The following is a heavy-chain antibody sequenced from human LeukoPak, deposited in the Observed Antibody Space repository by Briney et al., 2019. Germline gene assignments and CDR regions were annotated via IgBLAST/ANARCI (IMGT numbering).Heavy chain of an antibody. Sequence: GGSLRLSCAASGITFSSYAMSWVRQAPGKGLEWVSAISGSGGSTYYAHSVKGRFTISRDNAKNTLYLQMNSLRAEDTAVYYCAKANTGDYYYYYYMDVWGKGTTVTVSS. V-gene: IGHV3-23*01. CDR1: GITFSSYA. D-gene: IGHD3-16*01. CDR2: ISGSGGST. J-gene: IGHJ6*03. CDR3: AKANTGDYYYYYYMDV.